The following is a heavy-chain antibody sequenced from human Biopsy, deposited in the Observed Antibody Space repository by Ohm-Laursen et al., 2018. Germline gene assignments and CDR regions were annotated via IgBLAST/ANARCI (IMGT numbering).Heavy chain of an antibody. D-gene: IGHD6-25*01. J-gene: IGHJ4*02. CDR2: ISGYNGNT. Sequence: SVKVSCNASGYKFTSYGMSWVRQAPGQGFEWMGRISGYNGNTNYAQKFQGRITMTIDAATSTGYMGLRSLKSDDTAVYYCARIAAAGWDDYWGQGTLVTVSS. CDR3: ARIAAAGWDDY. V-gene: IGHV1-18*01. CDR1: GYKFTSYG.